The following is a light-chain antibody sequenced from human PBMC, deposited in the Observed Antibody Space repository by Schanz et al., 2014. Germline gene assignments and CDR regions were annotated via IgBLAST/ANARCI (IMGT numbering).Light chain of an antibody. CDR1: SSDVGDYDY. V-gene: IGLV2-11*01. CDR3: WSYAGSYTWV. J-gene: IGLJ3*02. Sequence: QSALTQPPSASGSPGQSVTISCAGTSSDVGDYDYFSWYQQRPGKAPKLMIYEVTKRPPGVPDRFSGSKSGNTASLTISGLQAEDEADYYCWSYAGSYTWVFGGGTKLTVL. CDR2: EVT.